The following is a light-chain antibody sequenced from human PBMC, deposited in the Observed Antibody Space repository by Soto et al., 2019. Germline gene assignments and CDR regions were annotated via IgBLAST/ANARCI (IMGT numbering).Light chain of an antibody. CDR2: GAS. CDR1: QSVSSN. J-gene: IGKJ1*01. Sequence: EIVMTQSPATLSVSPGERATLSCRASQSVSSNLAWYQQKPGQAPRLLIYGASTRAAGIPDRFSGSGSGTDFTLTIRRLEPEDFAVYYCQQYDSTVWTFGQGTKVDIK. V-gene: IGKV3D-15*01. CDR3: QQYDSTVWT.